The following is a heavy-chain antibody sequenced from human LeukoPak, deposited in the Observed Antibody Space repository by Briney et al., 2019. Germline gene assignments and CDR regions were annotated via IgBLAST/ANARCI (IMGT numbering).Heavy chain of an antibody. J-gene: IGHJ4*02. Sequence: GGSLRLSCAASGFTFSRYWMSWVRQVPRKGLEWVAIIKQDGGEIYYVDSVKGRFTISRDNAKNSLYLQMNSLRAEDTAVYYCARDKGDYHTSGSLFAFGGPGALVTVSS. D-gene: IGHD3-22*01. CDR2: IKQDGGEI. CDR1: GFTFSRYW. V-gene: IGHV3-7*03. CDR3: ARDKGDYHTSGSLFAF.